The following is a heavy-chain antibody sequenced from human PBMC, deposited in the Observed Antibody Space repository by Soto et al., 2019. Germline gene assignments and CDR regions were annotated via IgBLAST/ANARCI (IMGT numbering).Heavy chain of an antibody. CDR1: GGSISSGDYY. D-gene: IGHD3-9*01. V-gene: IGHV4-30-4*01. J-gene: IGHJ3*02. CDR2: IYYSGST. Sequence: SETLSLTCTVSGGSISSGDYYWSWIRQPPGKGLEWIGYIYYSGSTHYNPSLKSRVTISVDTSKNQFSLKLSSVTAADTAVYYCATAAYYDILTGKGAFDIWGQGTMVTVSS. CDR3: ATAAYYDILTGKGAFDI.